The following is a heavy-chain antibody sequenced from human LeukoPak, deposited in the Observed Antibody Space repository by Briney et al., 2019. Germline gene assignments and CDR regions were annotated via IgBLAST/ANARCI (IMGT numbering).Heavy chain of an antibody. V-gene: IGHV4-4*02. Sequence: PSGTLSLTCAVSGGSISSSNWWSWVRQPPGKGLEWIGEIYHSGSTNYNPSLKSRVIISVDKSKNQFSLKLSSVTAADTAVYYCASSSGWYNSYYFDYWGQGTLVTVSS. D-gene: IGHD6-19*01. J-gene: IGHJ4*02. CDR3: ASSSGWYNSYYFDY. CDR1: GGSISSSNW. CDR2: IYHSGST.